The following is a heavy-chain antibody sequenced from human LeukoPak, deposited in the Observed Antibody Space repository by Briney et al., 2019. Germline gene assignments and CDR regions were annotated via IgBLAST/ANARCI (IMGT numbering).Heavy chain of an antibody. CDR2: ISSSSSYI. Sequence: GGSLRLSCAASGFTFSSYSMNWVRQAPGKGLEWVSSISSSSSYIYYADTVKGRFTISRDNAKNSLYLQMNSLRAEDTAVYYCARDSITMVRGSVWDVWGKGTTVTVSS. CDR1: GFTFSSYS. D-gene: IGHD3-10*01. CDR3: ARDSITMVRGSVWDV. V-gene: IGHV3-21*01. J-gene: IGHJ6*04.